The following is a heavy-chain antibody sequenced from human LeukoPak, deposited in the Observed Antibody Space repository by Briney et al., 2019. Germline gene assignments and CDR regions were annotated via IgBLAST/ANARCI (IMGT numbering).Heavy chain of an antibody. CDR2: IYHSGST. CDR3: ARGHPYSVFWSGNNNCFDP. Sequence: PSETLSLTCAVSGGSISSSNWWSWVRQPPGKGLEWIGEIYHSGSTNYNPSLKSRVTISVDKSKNQFSLKLSSVTAADTAVYYCARGHPYSVFWSGNNNCFDPGGQGPLVTVSS. J-gene: IGHJ5*02. CDR1: GGSISSSNW. D-gene: IGHD3-3*01. V-gene: IGHV4-4*02.